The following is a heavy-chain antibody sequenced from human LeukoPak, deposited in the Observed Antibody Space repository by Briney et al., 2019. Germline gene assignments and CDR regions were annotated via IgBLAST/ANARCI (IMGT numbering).Heavy chain of an antibody. CDR3: SCDGAYGSGSSPPYYYYMDV. V-gene: IGHV3-30*02. CDR1: GFTFRSHG. CDR2: IGYDGSNK. J-gene: IGHJ6*03. D-gene: IGHD3-10*01. Sequence: GGSLRLSCAASGFTFRSHGMHWVRQAPGKGLEWVTFIGYDGSNKYFADSVKGRFTISRDNSKNTLYLEMNSLRVEDTAVYYCSCDGAYGSGSSPPYYYYMDVWGKGTTVTVSS.